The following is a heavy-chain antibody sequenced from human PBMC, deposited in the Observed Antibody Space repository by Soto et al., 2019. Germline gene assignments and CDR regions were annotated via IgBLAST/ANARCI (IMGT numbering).Heavy chain of an antibody. V-gene: IGHV3-33*01. D-gene: IGHD6-25*01. CDR1: GFTFSSYG. J-gene: IGHJ6*02. CDR2: IWYDGSNK. Sequence: PGGSLRLSCAASGFTFSSYGMHWVRQAPGKGLEWVAVIWYDGSNKYDADSVKGRFTISRDNSKNTLYLQMHSLRAEDTAVSYFARDSPPRGYDYYYYGMDVWSQGAAFTVSS. CDR3: ARDSPPRGYDYYYYGMDV.